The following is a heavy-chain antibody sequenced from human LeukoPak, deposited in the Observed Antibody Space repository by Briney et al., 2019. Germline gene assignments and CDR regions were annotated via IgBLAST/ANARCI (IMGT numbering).Heavy chain of an antibody. CDR2: IYYSGST. D-gene: IGHD6-13*01. CDR3: ARRWGDSSSFSGWYFDL. J-gene: IGHJ2*01. V-gene: IGHV4-61*08. Sequence: PSETLSLTCTVSGDSVASGGYYWNWIRQPPGKGLEWIGYIYYSGSTNYNPSLKSRVTISVGTSKNQFSLKLSSVTAADTAVYYCARRWGDSSSFSGWYFDLWGRGTLVTVSS. CDR1: GDSVASGGYY.